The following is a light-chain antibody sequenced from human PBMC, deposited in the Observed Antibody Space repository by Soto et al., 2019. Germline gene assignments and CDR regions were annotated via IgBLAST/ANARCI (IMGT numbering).Light chain of an antibody. V-gene: IGKV2-30*02. CDR2: RVS. CDR3: MQGTHRRT. Sequence: DIVMTQSPLSLPVTLGQPASISCSSIQILVHSDGNTYSKWFQQRPGQSPRRLIYRVSNRDSGVPDRFSGSGSGTDFTLKISRVEAEDVGVYYCMQGTHRRTFGQGTKVDIK. CDR1: QILVHSDGNTY. J-gene: IGKJ1*01.